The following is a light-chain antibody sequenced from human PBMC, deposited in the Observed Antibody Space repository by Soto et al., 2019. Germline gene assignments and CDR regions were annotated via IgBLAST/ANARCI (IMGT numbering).Light chain of an antibody. CDR1: EDISYW. Sequence: DIQMTQTPSSVSASVGDRVTITCRASEDISYWVAWYQQKPGKAPRLLIFAASNLQSGVPSRFSGSGSGTDFTLTISRLQPEDFAAYYCLQLYNFSWTFGQGTKVDIK. CDR3: LQLYNFSWT. V-gene: IGKV1-12*01. J-gene: IGKJ1*01. CDR2: AAS.